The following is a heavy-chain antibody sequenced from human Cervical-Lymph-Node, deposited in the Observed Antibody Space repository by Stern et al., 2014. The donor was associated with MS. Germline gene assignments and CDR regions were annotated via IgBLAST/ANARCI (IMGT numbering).Heavy chain of an antibody. CDR2: VRSASTYI. Sequence: EMQLVESGGGLVKPGGSLRLSCATSGFTFSRNSLNWVRQAPGKGLEWVSSVRSASTYIFYADSVKGRFTISRDNAKNSLYLQMNSLRAEDTAVYYCARDRGDNGDYVNYHDMDVWGPGTTVIVSS. V-gene: IGHV3-21*01. CDR1: GFTFSRNS. CDR3: ARDRGDNGDYVNYHDMDV. D-gene: IGHD4-17*01. J-gene: IGHJ6*02.